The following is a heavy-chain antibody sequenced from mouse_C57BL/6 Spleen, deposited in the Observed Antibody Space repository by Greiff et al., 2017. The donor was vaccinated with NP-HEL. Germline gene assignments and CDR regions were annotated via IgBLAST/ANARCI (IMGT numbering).Heavy chain of an antibody. V-gene: IGHV1-85*01. CDR3: ARRPSGGLLYYYAMDY. CDR2: IYPRDGST. CDR1: GYTFTSYD. Sequence: QVQLQQSGPELVKPGASVKLSCKASGYTFTSYDINWVKQRPGQGLEWIGWIYPRDGSTKYNEKFKGKATLTVDTSSSTAYMELHSLTSEDSAVYFCARRPSGGLLYYYAMDYWGQGTSVTVSS. J-gene: IGHJ4*01. D-gene: IGHD2-3*01.